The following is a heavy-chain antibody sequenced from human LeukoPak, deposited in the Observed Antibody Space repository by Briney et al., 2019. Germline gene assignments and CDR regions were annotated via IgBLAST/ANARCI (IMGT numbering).Heavy chain of an antibody. Sequence: SQTLSLTCAISGDSVSSNSAAWNRIRQSPSRGLEWLGRTYYRSKWYNDYAVSVKSRITINPDTSKNQFSLQLNSVTPEDTAVYYCARGGVGDYEDPGHFDYWGQGTLVTVSS. CDR2: TYYRSKWYN. D-gene: IGHD4-17*01. V-gene: IGHV6-1*01. CDR3: ARGGVGDYEDPGHFDY. CDR1: GDSVSSNSAA. J-gene: IGHJ4*02.